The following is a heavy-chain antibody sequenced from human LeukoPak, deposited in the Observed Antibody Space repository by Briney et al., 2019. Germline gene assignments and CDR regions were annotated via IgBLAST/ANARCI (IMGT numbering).Heavy chain of an antibody. D-gene: IGHD6-13*01. CDR1: GFTFSSYA. CDR2: ISYDGSNK. Sequence: PGGSLRLSCAASGFTFSSYAMHWVRQAPGKGLEWVAVISYDGSNKYYADSVKGRFTISRDNSKNTLYLQMNSLRAEDTAVYYCARDFRQQLDVRFDPWGQGTLVTVSS. J-gene: IGHJ5*02. CDR3: ARDFRQQLDVRFDP. V-gene: IGHV3-30-3*01.